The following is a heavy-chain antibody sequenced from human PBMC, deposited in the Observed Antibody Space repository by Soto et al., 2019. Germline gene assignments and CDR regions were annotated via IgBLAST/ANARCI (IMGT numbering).Heavy chain of an antibody. D-gene: IGHD4-17*01. CDR1: GGSISSGGYY. J-gene: IGHJ5*02. V-gene: IGHV4-31*03. Sequence: TLSLTCTVSGGSISSGGYYWSWIRQHPGKGLEWIGYIYYSGSTYYNPSLKSRVTISVDTSKNQFSLKLSSVTATDTAVYYCARDRGTTVTARWFDPCRQGTLVTFS. CDR2: IYYSGST. CDR3: ARDRGTTVTARWFDP.